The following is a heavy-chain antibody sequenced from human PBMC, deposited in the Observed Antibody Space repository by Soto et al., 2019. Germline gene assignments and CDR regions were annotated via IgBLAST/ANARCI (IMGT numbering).Heavy chain of an antibody. J-gene: IGHJ4*02. CDR3: AKDHDEDFGFDLDYMNY. CDR2: ISWDGGSV. V-gene: IGHV3-9*01. D-gene: IGHD5-12*01. Sequence: EVQLVESGGGLVQPGRSLRLSCAASGFNFDDYAMHWVRQAPGKNMEWVSGISWDGGSVGYADSVKGRFTISRDNAKNSLYLEMNDLRSEDTALYYCAKDHDEDFGFDLDYMNYWGQGTLVTVSS. CDR1: GFNFDDYA.